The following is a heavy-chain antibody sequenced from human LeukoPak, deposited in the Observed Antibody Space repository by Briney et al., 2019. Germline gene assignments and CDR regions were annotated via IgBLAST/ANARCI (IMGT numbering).Heavy chain of an antibody. J-gene: IGHJ4*02. Sequence: SETLSLTSTVSGGSISSYYWSWNRQPPGKELEWIGGINHSGSTNYNPSLKSRVTISVDTSKNQFSLKLSSVTAADTAVYYCARGRITMVRGVTISPYYFDYWGQGTLVTVSS. CDR2: INHSGST. D-gene: IGHD3-10*01. V-gene: IGHV4-34*01. CDR1: GGSISSYY. CDR3: ARGRITMVRGVTISPYYFDY.